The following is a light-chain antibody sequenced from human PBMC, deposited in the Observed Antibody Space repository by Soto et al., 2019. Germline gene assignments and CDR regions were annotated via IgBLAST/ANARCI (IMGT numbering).Light chain of an antibody. CDR2: GAS. CDR3: QQYGSSPPST. CDR1: QSVSSSY. V-gene: IGKV3-20*01. J-gene: IGKJ5*01. Sequence: EIVLTRSPGXLXLSPGERATLXCRAIQSVSSSYLAWYQQKPGQAPRLLIYGASSRATGFPDRFSGSGSGTDFTLSIIRLDPEDSAVYSSQQYGSSPPSTYGQGTRLEIK.